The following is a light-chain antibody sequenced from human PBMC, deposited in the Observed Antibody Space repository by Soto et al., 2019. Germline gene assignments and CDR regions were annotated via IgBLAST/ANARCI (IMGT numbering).Light chain of an antibody. CDR1: SSNIGATA. V-gene: IGLV1-44*01. CDR2: SND. J-gene: IGLJ3*02. CDR3: AAWDDFLNGWV. Sequence: QSVLTQPPSASGTPGQRVTISCSGSSSNIGATAVNWYQQFPRMAPKVLIYSNDQRPSGVPGRFSGSKSGTSASLAISGLQSEDEADYYCAAWDDFLNGWVFGGGTKLTVL.